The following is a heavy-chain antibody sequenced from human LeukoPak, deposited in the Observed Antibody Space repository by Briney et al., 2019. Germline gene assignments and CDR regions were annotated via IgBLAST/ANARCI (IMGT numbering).Heavy chain of an antibody. V-gene: IGHV3-23*01. CDR1: GFTFSSYA. J-gene: IGHJ4*02. Sequence: GGSLRLSCAASGFTFSSYAMSWVRQAPGKGLEWVSAISGSGGSTYYADSVKGRFTISRDNSKNTLYLQMNSLRAEDTAVYYCAKGRGGSSGWYIAYYFDYWGQGTLVTVSS. CDR2: ISGSGGST. D-gene: IGHD6-19*01. CDR3: AKGRGGSSGWYIAYYFDY.